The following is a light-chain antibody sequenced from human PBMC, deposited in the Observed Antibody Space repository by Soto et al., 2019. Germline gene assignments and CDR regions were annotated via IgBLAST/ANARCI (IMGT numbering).Light chain of an antibody. V-gene: IGKV3-15*01. CDR2: GAS. J-gene: IGKJ1*01. Sequence: EIVLTQSPVTLSLSPGERATLSCRASQSVSSYLAWYQQKPGQAPRLLIYGASTRATDMPGRFSGRGAGAEFTLTISSLQSEDFAVYYCQQYRSWPRTFGQGTKVDIK. CDR1: QSVSSY. CDR3: QQYRSWPRT.